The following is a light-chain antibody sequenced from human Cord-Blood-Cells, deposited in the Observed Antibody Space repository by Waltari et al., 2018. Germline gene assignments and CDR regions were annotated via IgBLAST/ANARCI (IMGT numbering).Light chain of an antibody. CDR3: CSYAGSSTFDVV. CDR2: EGS. Sequence: LTQPASVSGSPGQSITISCTGTSSDVGSYNLVSWYQQHPGKAPKLMIYEGSKRPSGVSNRFSGSKSGNTASLTISGLQAEDEADYYCCSYAGSSTFDVVFGGGTKLTVL. J-gene: IGLJ2*01. CDR1: SSDVGSYNL. V-gene: IGLV2-23*03.